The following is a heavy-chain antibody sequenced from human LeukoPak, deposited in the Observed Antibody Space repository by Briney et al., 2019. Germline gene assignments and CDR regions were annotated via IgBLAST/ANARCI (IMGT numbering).Heavy chain of an antibody. CDR3: ANAPYLSSGS. V-gene: IGHV4-34*01. D-gene: IGHD3-22*01. CDR1: GGSFSGYY. J-gene: IGHJ3*01. CDR2: IDHSGTT. Sequence: PSETLSLTCAVYGGSFSGYYWSWIRQPPGKGLEWIGEIDHSGTTNYNPSLKSGVTISLDTSKNQFSLILSSVTAADTAVYYCANAPYLSSGSWGQGTMVTVSS.